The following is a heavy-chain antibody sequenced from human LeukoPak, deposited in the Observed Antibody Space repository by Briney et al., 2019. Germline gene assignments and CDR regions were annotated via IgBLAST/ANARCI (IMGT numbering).Heavy chain of an antibody. CDR3: TRDWSGYSGYDAFDI. D-gene: IGHD5-12*01. Sequence: SGGSLRLSCAASGFTFSNYEMNWVRQAPGKGLELVSYINTRGSTMYYADSAKGRFTISGDNAKNSLYLQMHRLRAEDTAVYYCTRDWSGYSGYDAFDIWGQGTLVTVSS. CDR1: GFTFSNYE. V-gene: IGHV3-48*03. CDR2: INTRGSTM. J-gene: IGHJ3*02.